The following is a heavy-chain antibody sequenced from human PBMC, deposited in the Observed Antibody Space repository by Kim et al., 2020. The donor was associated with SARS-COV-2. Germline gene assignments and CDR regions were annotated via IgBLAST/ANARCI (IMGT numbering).Heavy chain of an antibody. CDR2: MNPNSGNK. Sequence: ASVKVSCKASGYTFTSYDISWVRQATGQGLEWMGWMNPNSGNKGYAQKFQGRVTMTRDTSISTAYMELSSLRSEDTAVYYCARGLRSGGSGLFSDFWGQGTLVTVSS. J-gene: IGHJ4*02. CDR3: ARGLRSGGSGLFSDF. D-gene: IGHD3-22*01. V-gene: IGHV1-8*01. CDR1: GYTFTSYD.